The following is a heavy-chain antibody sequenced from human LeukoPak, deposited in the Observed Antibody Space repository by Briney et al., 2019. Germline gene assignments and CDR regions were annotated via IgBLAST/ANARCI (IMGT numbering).Heavy chain of an antibody. J-gene: IGHJ4*02. CDR2: SITIFGRG. CDR1: GGTFISYD. Sequence: ASVKVSCKASGGTFISYDISWVGQAPGQGNEGMGGSITIFGRGNNAQKFQGRVTIPTDESTRTAYMELSSLRSEDTAVYYCARGREATYDYWAQGPLVTVSS. D-gene: IGHD1-26*01. V-gene: IGHV1-69*05. CDR3: ARGREATYDY.